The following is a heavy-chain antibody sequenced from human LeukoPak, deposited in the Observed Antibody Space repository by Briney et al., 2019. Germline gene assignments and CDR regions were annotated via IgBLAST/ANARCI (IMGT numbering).Heavy chain of an antibody. D-gene: IGHD1-26*01. CDR1: GFTFSSYG. Sequence: GGSLRLFCAASGFTFSSYGMGWVRQAPGKGLEWVSSISGGGETTYYADSVKGRFPISRDNSKNTLYLQMNSLRAEDTAVYYCAGATIDPDTLQVDYWGQGTLVTVSS. V-gene: IGHV3-23*01. CDR2: ISGGGETT. CDR3: AGATIDPDTLQVDY. J-gene: IGHJ4*02.